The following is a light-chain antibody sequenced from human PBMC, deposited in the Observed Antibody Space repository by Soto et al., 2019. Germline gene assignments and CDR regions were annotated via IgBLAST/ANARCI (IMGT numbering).Light chain of an antibody. CDR3: HQYNSAPRT. CDR1: QSVSSSY. J-gene: IGKJ1*01. Sequence: EIELTQSPGTLSLSPGERATHSCRASQSVSSSYVAWYQQKPGQAPRLLIYGASTRATGIPDRFSGSGSGTDFILSISRLEPEDFAVYYCHQYNSAPRTFGQGTKVDIK. V-gene: IGKV3-20*01. CDR2: GAS.